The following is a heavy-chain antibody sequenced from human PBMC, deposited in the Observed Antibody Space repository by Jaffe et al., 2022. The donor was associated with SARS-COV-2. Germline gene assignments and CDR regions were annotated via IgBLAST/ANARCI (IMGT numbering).Heavy chain of an antibody. J-gene: IGHJ5*02. CDR2: IWYDGSNK. CDR1: GFTFSSYG. D-gene: IGHD3-10*01. CDR3: ARDGSGGELWFGP. Sequence: QVQLVESGGGVVQPGRSLRLSCAASGFTFSSYGMHWVRQAPGKGLEWVAVIWYDGSNKYYADSVKGRFTISRDNSKNTLYLQMNSLRAEDTAVYYCARDGSGGELWFGPGGQGTLVTVSS. V-gene: IGHV3-33*01.